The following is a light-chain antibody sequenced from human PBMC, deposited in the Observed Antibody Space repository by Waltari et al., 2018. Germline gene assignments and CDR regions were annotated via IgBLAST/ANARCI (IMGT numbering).Light chain of an antibody. J-gene: IGKJ1*01. CDR3: QQSNSFPWT. CDR1: QGISSW. Sequence: DIQMTQFPSSVSASVGDRVTITCRASQGISSWLDCYHQKPGKAPKLLIYAASLWQSGVPSRFSGSGSGTDFSLTISSLQPEDFATYYCQQSNSFPWTFGQGTKVEIK. CDR2: AAS. V-gene: IGKV1-12*01.